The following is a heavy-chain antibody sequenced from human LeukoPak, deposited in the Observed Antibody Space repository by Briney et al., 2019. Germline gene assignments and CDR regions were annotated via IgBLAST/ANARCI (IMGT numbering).Heavy chain of an antibody. CDR1: GYTFTGYY. V-gene: IGHV1-2*06. D-gene: IGHD3-3*01. J-gene: IGHJ4*02. Sequence: GASVKVSCKVSGYTFTGYYIHWVRQAPGQGLEWMGRINPNSGGTNYAQKFQGRVTMTRDTSISTAYMELSRLRSDDTAVYYCARVAIFGVVYDDYWGQGTLVTVSS. CDR2: INPNSGGT. CDR3: ARVAIFGVVYDDY.